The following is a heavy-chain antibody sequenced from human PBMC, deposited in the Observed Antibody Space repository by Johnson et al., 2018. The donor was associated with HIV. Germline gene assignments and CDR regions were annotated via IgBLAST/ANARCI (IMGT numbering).Heavy chain of an antibody. J-gene: IGHJ3*02. CDR2: ISWNSGSI. D-gene: IGHD5-12*01. Sequence: VQLVESGGGVVRPGGSLRLSCAAAGFTFEDYAMHWVRQVPGKGLEWVSVISWNSGSIGYADSVKGRFTISRDNAKNSLYLQMSSLRGEDTALYYCAARGYSAYDPMFLDIWGQGTMVTVSS. CDR1: GFTFEDYA. V-gene: IGHV3-9*01. CDR3: AARGYSAYDPMFLDI.